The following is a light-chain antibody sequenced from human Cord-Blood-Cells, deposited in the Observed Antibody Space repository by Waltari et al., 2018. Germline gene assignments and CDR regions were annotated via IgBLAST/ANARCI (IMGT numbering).Light chain of an antibody. CDR2: DVS. Sequence: QSALTQPASVSGSPGQSITLSCTGTSRDVGGYNYVSWYQQHPGKAPKLMIYDVSNRPSGVSNRCSGSKSGNTASLTISGLQAEDEADYYCSSYTSSSTPLVFGGGTKLTVL. V-gene: IGLV2-14*01. CDR1: SRDVGGYNY. J-gene: IGLJ3*02. CDR3: SSYTSSSTPLV.